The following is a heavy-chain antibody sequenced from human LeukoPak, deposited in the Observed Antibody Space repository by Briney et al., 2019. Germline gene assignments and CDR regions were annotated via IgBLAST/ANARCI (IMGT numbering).Heavy chain of an antibody. CDR1: GYTFTGYY. D-gene: IGHD3-10*01. Sequence: ASVKVSCKASGYTFTGYYMHWVRQAPGQGLEWMGWINPNSGGTNYAQKFQGRVIMTRDTSISTAYMELSRLRSDDTAVYYCARLPMVRGVTPFDYWGQGTLVTVSS. CDR2: INPNSGGT. CDR3: ARLPMVRGVTPFDY. V-gene: IGHV1-2*02. J-gene: IGHJ4*02.